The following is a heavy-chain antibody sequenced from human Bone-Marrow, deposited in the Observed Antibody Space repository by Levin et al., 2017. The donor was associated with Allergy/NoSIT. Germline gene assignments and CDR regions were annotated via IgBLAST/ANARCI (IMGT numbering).Heavy chain of an antibody. J-gene: IGHJ4*02. CDR2: ISYDGSNG. D-gene: IGHD7-27*01. CDR3: VKDKTDWGNFGW. CDR1: GFTFSSYG. V-gene: IGHV3-30*18. Sequence: HTGGSLRLSCVASGFTFSSYGMHWVRQAPGKGLEWVALISYDGSNGYYADSVKGRFTISRDNSKNTMYLQMNSLRAEDTALYYCVKDKTDWGNFGWWGQGTLVTVSS.